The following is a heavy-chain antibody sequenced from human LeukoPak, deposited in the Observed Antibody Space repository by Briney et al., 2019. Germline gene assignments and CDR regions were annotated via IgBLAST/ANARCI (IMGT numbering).Heavy chain of an antibody. V-gene: IGHV3-21*01. D-gene: IGHD6-13*01. CDR3: ARTLRSGSSSWYVHTYFDY. J-gene: IGHJ4*02. CDR2: ISSSSSYI. Sequence: GGSLRLSCAASGFTFSSYSMNWVRQAPGKGLEWVSSISSSSSYIYYADSVKGRFTISRDNAKNSLYLQMNSLRAEDTAVYYCARTLRSGSSSWYVHTYFDYWGQGTLVTVSS. CDR1: GFTFSSYS.